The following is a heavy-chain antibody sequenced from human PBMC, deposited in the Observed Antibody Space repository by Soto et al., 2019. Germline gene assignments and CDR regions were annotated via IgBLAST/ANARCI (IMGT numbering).Heavy chain of an antibody. CDR2: ISGSGGST. J-gene: IGHJ5*02. V-gene: IGHV3-23*01. CDR1: GFTFSSYA. CDR3: AKDSQLPYSNLGRWFDP. Sequence: PGGSLRLSCAASGFTFSSYAMSWVRQAPGKGLEWVSAISGSGGSTYYADSVKGRFTISRDNSKNTLYLQMNSLRAEDTAVYYCAKDSQLPYSNLGRWFDPWGQGTLVTVSS. D-gene: IGHD4-4*01.